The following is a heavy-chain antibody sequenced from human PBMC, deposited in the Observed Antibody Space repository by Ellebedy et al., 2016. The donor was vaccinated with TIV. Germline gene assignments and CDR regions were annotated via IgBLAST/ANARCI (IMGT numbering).Heavy chain of an antibody. Sequence: MPSETLSPTCTVSGGSISSSSYYWGWIRQPPGKGLEWIGSIYYGGSTYYNPSLKSRVTISVDTSKNQFSLKLSSVTAADTAVYNCARHPLEWLVGPMYFDYWGQGTLVTVSS. CDR1: GGSISSSSYY. CDR3: ARHPLEWLVGPMYFDY. CDR2: IYYGGST. J-gene: IGHJ4*02. V-gene: IGHV4-39*01. D-gene: IGHD6-19*01.